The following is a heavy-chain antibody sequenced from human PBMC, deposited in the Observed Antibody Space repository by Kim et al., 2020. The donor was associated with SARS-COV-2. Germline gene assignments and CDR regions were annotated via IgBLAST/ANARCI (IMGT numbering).Heavy chain of an antibody. J-gene: IGHJ3*02. Sequence: SETLSLTCTVSGASVSGRHWSWIRLSAEKGLEWIGRTYGVGSPSQNPSLKSRVTISIDTSKNQFSLKLTSVTAADTAIYFCARDYRTWVTRRAFDIWGPGTMVTVSS. V-gene: IGHV4-4*07. CDR2: TYGVGSP. CDR1: GASVSGRH. D-gene: IGHD4-17*01. CDR3: ARDYRTWVTRRAFDI.